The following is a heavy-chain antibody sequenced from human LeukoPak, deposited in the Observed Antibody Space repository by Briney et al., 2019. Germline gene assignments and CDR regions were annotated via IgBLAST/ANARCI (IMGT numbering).Heavy chain of an antibody. CDR1: GFTFSSYS. CDR3: ARDPGDGYNSS. CDR2: ISSSSYI. Sequence: GGSLRLSCAASGFTFSSYSMNWVRQAPGKGLEWVSSISSSSYIYYADSVKGRFTISRDNAKNSLYLQMNSLRAEDTAVYYCARDPGDGYNSSWGQGTLVTVSS. V-gene: IGHV3-21*01. D-gene: IGHD5-24*01. J-gene: IGHJ4*02.